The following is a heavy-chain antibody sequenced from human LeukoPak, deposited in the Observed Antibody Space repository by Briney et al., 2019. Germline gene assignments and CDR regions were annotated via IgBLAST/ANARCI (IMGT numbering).Heavy chain of an antibody. CDR2: IKQDGSEK. D-gene: IGHD2-15*01. J-gene: IGHJ6*03. V-gene: IGHV3-7*01. CDR3: ARDPTYGVVVAAALHYYYYMDV. Sequence: PGGSLRLSCAASGFTLSSYWMSWVRQAPGKGLEWVANIKQDGSEKYYVDSVKGRFTISRDNAKNSLYLQMNSLRAEDTAVYYCARDPTYGVVVAAALHYYYYMDVWGKGTTVTVSS. CDR1: GFTLSSYW.